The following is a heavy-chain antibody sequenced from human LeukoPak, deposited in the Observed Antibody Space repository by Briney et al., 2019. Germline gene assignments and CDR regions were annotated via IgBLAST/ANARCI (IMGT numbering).Heavy chain of an antibody. CDR2: ISSSGSTI. V-gene: IGHV3-48*03. CDR1: GFTFSSYE. D-gene: IGHD4/OR15-4a*01. J-gene: IGHJ4*02. CDR3: ARRAGAYSHPYDY. Sequence: WGSLRLSCAASGFTFSSYEMNWVRQAPGKGLEWVSYISSSGSTIYYADSVKGRFTISRDNSKNTLYLQMNSLRAEDTAVYYCARRAGAYSHPYDYWGQGTLVTVSS.